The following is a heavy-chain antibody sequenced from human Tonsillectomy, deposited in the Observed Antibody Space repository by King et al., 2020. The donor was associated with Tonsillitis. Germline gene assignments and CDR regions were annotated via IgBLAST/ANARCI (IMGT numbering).Heavy chain of an antibody. CDR1: GFTFSTYA. D-gene: IGHD3-16*01. V-gene: IGHV3-23*04. CDR2: ISGSGGST. CDR3: AKDMTTFGGGWFDP. J-gene: IGHJ5*02. Sequence: VQLVESGGGLVQPGGSLRLSCAASGFTFSTYAMSWVRQAPGKGLEWGSAISGSGGSTYYADSVKGRFTISRDNSKNTLYLQMNSLRAEDSAIYYCAKDMTTFGGGWFDPWGQGTLVTVSS.